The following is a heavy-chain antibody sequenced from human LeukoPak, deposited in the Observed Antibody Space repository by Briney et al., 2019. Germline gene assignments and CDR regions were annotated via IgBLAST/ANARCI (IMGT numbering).Heavy chain of an antibody. V-gene: IGHV3-30-3*01. D-gene: IGHD1-14*01. CDR1: GFTFSSYA. J-gene: IGHJ3*02. Sequence: GGSLRLSCAASGFTFSSYAMHWVRQAPGKGLEWVAVISYDGSNKYYADSVKGRFTISRDNSKNTLYLQMNSLRAEDTAVYYCARDYRRAFDIWGQGTMVTVSS. CDR3: ARDYRRAFDI. CDR2: ISYDGSNK.